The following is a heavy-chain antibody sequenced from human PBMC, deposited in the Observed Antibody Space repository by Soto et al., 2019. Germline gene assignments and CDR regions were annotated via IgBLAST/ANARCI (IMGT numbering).Heavy chain of an antibody. D-gene: IGHD4-17*01. J-gene: IGHJ3*02. Sequence: SVKVSCKASGGTFSSYAISWVRQAPGQGLEWMGGIIPIFGTANYAQKFQGRVTITADESTSTAYMELSSLRSEDTAVYYCARVDDYGDPGAFDIWGQGTMVTVSS. V-gene: IGHV1-69*13. CDR1: GGTFSSYA. CDR3: ARVDDYGDPGAFDI. CDR2: IIPIFGTA.